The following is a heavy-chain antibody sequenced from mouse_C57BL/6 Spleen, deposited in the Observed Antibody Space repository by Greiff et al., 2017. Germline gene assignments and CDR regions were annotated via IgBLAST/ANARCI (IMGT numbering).Heavy chain of an antibody. D-gene: IGHD1-1*01. V-gene: IGHV2-3*01. J-gene: IGHJ1*03. CDR2: IWGDVST. CDR1: GFSLPRYG. Sequence: VMLVESGPGLLAPSQSLSITCPVSGFSLPRYGVSCFRPPPGKGLEWLGVIWGDVSTNYHSALISRLSISKDNSKSQVFLKLNSLQTDDTATYYCAKQDGSSYEYFDVWGTGTTVTVSS. CDR3: AKQDGSSYEYFDV.